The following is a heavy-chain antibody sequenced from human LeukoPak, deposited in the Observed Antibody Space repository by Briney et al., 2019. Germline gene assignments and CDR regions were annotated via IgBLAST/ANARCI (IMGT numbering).Heavy chain of an antibody. CDR1: GFTFSSYA. CDR2: ISGSGGST. Sequence: GGSLRLSCAAPGFTFSSYAMSWVRQAPGKGLEWVSAISGSGGSTYYADSVKGRFTISRDNSKNTLYLQMNSLRAEDTAVYYCAKVGHYYDSSGYFIKPNWFDPWGQGTLVTVSS. J-gene: IGHJ5*02. CDR3: AKVGHYYDSSGYFIKPNWFDP. V-gene: IGHV3-23*01. D-gene: IGHD3-22*01.